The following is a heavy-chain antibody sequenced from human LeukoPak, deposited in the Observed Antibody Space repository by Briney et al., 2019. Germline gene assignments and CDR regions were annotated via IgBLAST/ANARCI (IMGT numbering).Heavy chain of an antibody. CDR1: GGSISSYY. V-gene: IGHV4-59*01. CDR3: ARDAGGYHNWFDP. Sequence: PSETLSLTCTVSGGSISSYYWSWIRQPPGKGLEWIGYIYYSGSTNYNPSLKSRVTISVDTSKNQFSLKLSSVTAADTAVYYCARDAGGYHNWFDPWGQGTLVTVSS. D-gene: IGHD5-12*01. CDR2: IYYSGST. J-gene: IGHJ5*02.